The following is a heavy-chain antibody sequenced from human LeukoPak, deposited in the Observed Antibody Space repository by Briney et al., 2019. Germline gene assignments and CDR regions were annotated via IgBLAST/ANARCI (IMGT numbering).Heavy chain of an antibody. D-gene: IGHD3-22*01. CDR2: ISAYNGNT. V-gene: IGHV1-18*01. CDR3: ATGRNYDSSGCDY. CDR1: GYTFTSYG. J-gene: IGHJ4*02. Sequence: ASVKVSCKASGYTFTSYGISWVRQAPGQGLEWMGWISAYNGNTNYAQKLQGRVTMTTDTSTDTAYMELSSLRSEDTAVYYCATGRNYDSSGCDYWGQGTLVTVSS.